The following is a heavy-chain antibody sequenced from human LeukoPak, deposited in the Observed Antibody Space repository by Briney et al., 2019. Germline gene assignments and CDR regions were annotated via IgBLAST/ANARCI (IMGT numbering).Heavy chain of an antibody. CDR1: GFTFSSYG. CDR2: ISYDGSNK. V-gene: IGHV3-30*18. J-gene: IGHJ4*02. Sequence: GGSLRLSCAASGFTFSSYGMHWVRQAPGKGLEWVAVISYDGSNKYYADSVKGRFTISRDNSKNTLYLQMNSLRAEDTAVYYCAKLGAIAGGLLEDWGQGTLVTVSS. CDR3: AKLGAIAGGLLED. D-gene: IGHD1-26*01.